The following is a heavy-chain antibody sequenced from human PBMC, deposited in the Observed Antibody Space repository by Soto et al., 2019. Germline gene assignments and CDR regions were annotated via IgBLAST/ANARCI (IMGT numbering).Heavy chain of an antibody. CDR2: ISGSGGST. D-gene: IGHD2-15*01. J-gene: IGHJ4*02. V-gene: IGHV3-23*01. CDR3: AKDRGGYCSGCSCYAFGY. CDR1: GFTFSSYA. Sequence: EVQLLESGGGLVQPGGSLRLSCAASGFTFSSYAMSWVRQAPGKGLEWVSAISGSGGSTYYADSVKGRFTISRDNSKNTLYMQMNSLRAEDTAVYYCAKDRGGYCSGCSCYAFGYWGQGTLVTVSS.